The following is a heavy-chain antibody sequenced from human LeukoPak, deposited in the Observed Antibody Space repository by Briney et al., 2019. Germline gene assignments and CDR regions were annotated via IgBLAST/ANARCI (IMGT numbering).Heavy chain of an antibody. CDR1: GYTFTSYA. V-gene: IGHV1-3*01. D-gene: IGHD5-18*01. CDR3: ARVRIQLWFVFDY. J-gene: IGHJ4*02. CDR2: INAGNGNT. Sequence: ASVKVSCKASGYTFTSYAMHWVRPAPGQRLEWIGWINAGNGNTKYSQKFQGRVTITRDTSASTAYMELSSLRSEDTAVYYCARVRIQLWFVFDYWGQGTLVTVSS.